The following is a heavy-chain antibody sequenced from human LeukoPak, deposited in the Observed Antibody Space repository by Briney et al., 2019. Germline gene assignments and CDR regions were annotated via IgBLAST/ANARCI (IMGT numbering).Heavy chain of an antibody. CDR2: INHSGST. V-gene: IGHV4-34*01. Sequence: SETLSLTCAVYGGSFSGYYWSWLRQPPGKGLEWIGEINHSGSTNYNPSLKSRVTISVDTSKNQFSLKLSSVTAADTAVYYCARGYSIVGAYYYYGVDVWGQGTTVTVSS. J-gene: IGHJ6*02. CDR1: GGSFSGYY. CDR3: ARGYSIVGAYYYYGVDV. D-gene: IGHD1-26*01.